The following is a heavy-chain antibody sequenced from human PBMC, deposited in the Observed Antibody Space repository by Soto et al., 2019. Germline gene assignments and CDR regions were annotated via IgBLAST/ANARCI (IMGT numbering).Heavy chain of an antibody. CDR3: AVGLEEDAFDI. CDR1: GFTFSSYA. CDR2: ISGSGGST. V-gene: IGHV3-23*01. Sequence: GGSLRLSCAASGFTFSSYAMSWVRQAPGKGLEWVSAISGSGGSTYYANSVKGRFTISRYNSKKTLYLQMNSLRAEDTAVYYCAVGLEEDAFDIWGQGTMVPVS. J-gene: IGHJ3*02.